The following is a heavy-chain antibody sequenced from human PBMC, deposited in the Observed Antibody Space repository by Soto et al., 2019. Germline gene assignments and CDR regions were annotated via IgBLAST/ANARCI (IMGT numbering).Heavy chain of an antibody. CDR3: ARQDRMDDYGDYAEGYYFDY. CDR2: IYHSGSI. D-gene: IGHD4-17*01. CDR1: GGSISSGGYS. Sequence: SETLSLTCAVSGGSISSGGYSWSWIRQPPGKGLEWIGYIYHSGSINYNPSLKSRLTISVDTSKNQLSLRLTSVTAADTAVYYCARQDRMDDYGDYAEGYYFDYWGQGTLVTVSS. J-gene: IGHJ4*02. V-gene: IGHV4-30-2*01.